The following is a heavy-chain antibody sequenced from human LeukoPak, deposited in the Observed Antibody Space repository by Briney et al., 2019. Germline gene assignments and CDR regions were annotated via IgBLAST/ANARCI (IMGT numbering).Heavy chain of an antibody. CDR1: GFSFSSYA. D-gene: IGHD4-17*01. CDR2: INSDGSST. CDR3: ASPGPHDYGDDDAFDI. V-gene: IGHV3-74*01. J-gene: IGHJ3*02. Sequence: GGSLRLSCAASGFSFSSYAMTWVRQAPGKGLVWVSRINSDGSSTSYADSVKGRFTISRDNAKNTLYLQMNSLRAEDTAVYYCASPGPHDYGDDDAFDIWGQGTMVTVSS.